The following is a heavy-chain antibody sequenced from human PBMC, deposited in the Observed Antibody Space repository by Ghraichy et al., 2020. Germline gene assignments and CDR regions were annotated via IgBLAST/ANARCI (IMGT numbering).Heavy chain of an antibody. Sequence: ASVKVSCKASGYTFTGYYMHWVRQAPGQGLEWMGWINPNSGGTNYAQKFQGWVTMTRDTSISTAYMELSRLRSDDTAVYYCARSGELISNYGMDVWGQGTTVTVSS. CDR2: INPNSGGT. D-gene: IGHD3-10*01. CDR3: ARSGELISNYGMDV. V-gene: IGHV1-2*04. J-gene: IGHJ6*02. CDR1: GYTFTGYY.